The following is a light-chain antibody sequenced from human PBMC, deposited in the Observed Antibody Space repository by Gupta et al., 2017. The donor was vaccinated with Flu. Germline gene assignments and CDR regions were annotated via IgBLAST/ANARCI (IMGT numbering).Light chain of an antibody. J-gene: IGKJ2*01. V-gene: IGKV1-33*01. CDR3: QQGDENSYT. CDR1: QDINIY. Sequence: DIQMTQSPSSLSASVGDRVTITCQASQDINIYLNWYQQKPGKPPMLLIYDASTLETGVPSSFSGSGSGTDFSFTINSLQPEEIAVYYCQQGDENSYTVGQGTKLEVK. CDR2: DAS.